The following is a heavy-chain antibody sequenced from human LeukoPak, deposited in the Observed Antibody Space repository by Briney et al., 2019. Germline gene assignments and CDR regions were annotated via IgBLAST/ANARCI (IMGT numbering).Heavy chain of an antibody. CDR1: GGTFSSYA. CDR3: ARGGYQYGSGSYPLDY. CDR2: IIPLLGIA. J-gene: IGHJ4*02. D-gene: IGHD3-10*01. V-gene: IGHV1-69*04. Sequence: SVKVSCKASGGTFSSYAISWVRQAPGQGLEWMGRIIPLLGIANYAQKFQDRVTITADKSTSTAHMELSSLRSEDTAVYYCARGGYQYGSGSYPLDYWGQGTLVTVPS.